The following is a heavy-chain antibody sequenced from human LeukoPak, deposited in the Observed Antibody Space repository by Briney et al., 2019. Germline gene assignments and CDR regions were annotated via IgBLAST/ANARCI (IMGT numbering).Heavy chain of an antibody. CDR3: SGCSTVTTYYYSYYMDI. D-gene: IGHD4-17*01. CDR1: EFTFSNYW. J-gene: IGHJ6*03. CDR2: IKQDGSGT. V-gene: IGHV3-7*01. Sequence: AGGSLRLSCAASEFTFSNYWMSWVRLAPGKGMEWVANIKQDGSGTYYVDSVKGRFTISRDNAKNSLYLQMNSLRAEDTAVYYWSGCSTVTTYYYSYYMDIWGKGTTVTVSS.